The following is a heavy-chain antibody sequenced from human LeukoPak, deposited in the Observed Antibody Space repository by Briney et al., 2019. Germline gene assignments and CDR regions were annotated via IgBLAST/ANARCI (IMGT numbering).Heavy chain of an antibody. Sequence: GGSLRLSCAASGFTFSSYAMSWVRQAPGKGLEWVSAISGSGGSTYCADSVKGRFTISRDNSKSTLYLQMNSLRAEDTAVYYCAKRRDIVVVVAARDYFDYWGQGTLVTVSS. CDR3: AKRRDIVVVVAARDYFDY. J-gene: IGHJ4*02. CDR1: GFTFSSYA. CDR2: ISGSGGST. D-gene: IGHD2-15*01. V-gene: IGHV3-23*01.